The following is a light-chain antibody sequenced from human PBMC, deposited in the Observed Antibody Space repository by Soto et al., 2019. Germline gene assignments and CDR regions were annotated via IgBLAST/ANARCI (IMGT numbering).Light chain of an antibody. V-gene: IGLV1-44*01. CDR1: NSNIGVNP. CDR3: GAWDDSLHGPI. Sequence: HSVLTQPPSESATPGHRVTISCSGSNSNIGVNPVNWYQQVPGAAPRLLIFSNNQRASGVPDRVSASKSGTSASLAISDLQSEDEADYYCGAWDDSLHGPIFGGGTKVTVL. J-gene: IGLJ2*01. CDR2: SNN.